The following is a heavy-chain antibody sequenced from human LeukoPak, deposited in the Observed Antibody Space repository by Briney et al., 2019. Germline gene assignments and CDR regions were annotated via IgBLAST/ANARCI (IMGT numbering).Heavy chain of an antibody. Sequence: GGSLRLSRAASGFTFDDYAMHSVRQAPGKGLEWVSGISWNSGSIGSADSVKGRFTISRDNAKNSLYLQMNSLRAEDTALYYCAKAYCSSTSCYAAPIDYFDYWGLGTLVTVSS. J-gene: IGHJ4*02. CDR1: GFTFDDYA. D-gene: IGHD2-2*01. CDR3: AKAYCSSTSCYAAPIDYFDY. V-gene: IGHV3-9*01. CDR2: ISWNSGSI.